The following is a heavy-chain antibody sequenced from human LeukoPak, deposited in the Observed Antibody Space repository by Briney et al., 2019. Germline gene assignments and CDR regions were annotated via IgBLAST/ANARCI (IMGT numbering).Heavy chain of an antibody. V-gene: IGHV3-21*01. CDR3: ARGWCSSTSCYDEARRLNWFDP. D-gene: IGHD2-2*01. CDR1: GFTFSSFS. Sequence: PGGSLRLSCAASGFTFSSFSMNWVRQAPGKGLEWVSSISSSSTYIYYADSVKGRFTISRDKAKNSLYLQMNSLRAEDTAVYYCARGWCSSTSCYDEARRLNWFDPWGQGTLVTVSS. CDR2: ISSSSTYI. J-gene: IGHJ5*02.